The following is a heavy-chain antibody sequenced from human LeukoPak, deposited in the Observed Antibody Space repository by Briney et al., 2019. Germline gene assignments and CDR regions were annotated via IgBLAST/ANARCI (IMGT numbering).Heavy chain of an antibody. CDR2: INHSGST. V-gene: IGHV4-34*01. CDR1: GGSFSGYY. Sequence: SETLSLTCAVYGGSFSGYYWIWIRQPPGKGLEWIGEINHSGSTNYNPSLKSRVTISVDTSKNQFSLKLSSVTAADTAVYYCARDLGYWGQGTLVTVSS. CDR3: ARDLGY. J-gene: IGHJ4*02. D-gene: IGHD7-27*01.